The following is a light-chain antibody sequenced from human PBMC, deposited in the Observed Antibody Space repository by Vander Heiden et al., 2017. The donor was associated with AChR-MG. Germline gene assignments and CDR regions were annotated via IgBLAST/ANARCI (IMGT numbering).Light chain of an antibody. J-gene: IGLJ2*01. CDR3: SSYTSTRTSVV. CDR1: SSDVGGYDY. V-gene: IGLV2-14*01. CDR2: DVT. Sequence: SALPPPASVSGSPRQSITISCTGTSSDVGGYDYVSWYQQHPGKAPKLMIYDVTKRPPGVADRFSGSKSGNTASLTISGLQVEDEADYYCSSYTSTRTSVVFGGGTKLTVL.